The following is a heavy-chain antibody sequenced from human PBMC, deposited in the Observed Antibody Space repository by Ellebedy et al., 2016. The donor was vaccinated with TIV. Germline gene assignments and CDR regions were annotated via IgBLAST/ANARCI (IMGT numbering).Heavy chain of an antibody. CDR3: ARDRGTQGVRGMDV. CDR1: GFIFSTYD. Sequence: GESLKISCAASGFIFSTYDLHWVRRVTGKGLEWVSGIGTAGDTYYSGSVQGRFTISKDITRNSLYLQMNSLRAGDTATYYCARDRGTQGVRGMDVWGQGTTVTVSS. D-gene: IGHD1-7*01. CDR2: IGTAGDT. J-gene: IGHJ6*02. V-gene: IGHV3-13*01.